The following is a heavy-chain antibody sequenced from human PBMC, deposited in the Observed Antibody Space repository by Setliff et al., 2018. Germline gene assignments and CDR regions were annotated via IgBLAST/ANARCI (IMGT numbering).Heavy chain of an antibody. D-gene: IGHD2-2*01. CDR1: GFTFTAYT. J-gene: IGHJ4*02. V-gene: IGHV3-21*01. CDR2: IDTSSYWI. Sequence: GGSLRLSCAASGFTFTAYTMNWVRQAPGQGLEWVASIDTSSYWIYYADSVKGRFAISRDNAENSLYLQMNSLRAEDTAVYYCARSESCGSTHCSPYDYWAREPWSPSPQ. CDR3: ARSESCGSTHCSPYDY.